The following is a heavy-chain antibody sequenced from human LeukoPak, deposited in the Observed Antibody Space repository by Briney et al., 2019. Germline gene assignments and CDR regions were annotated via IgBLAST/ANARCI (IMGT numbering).Heavy chain of an antibody. CDR3: ASPPGPDYYDSSGPEYFQH. CDR1: GGSFSGYY. V-gene: IGHV4-34*01. J-gene: IGHJ1*01. D-gene: IGHD3-22*01. CDR2: INHSGST. Sequence: PSETLSLTCAVYGGSFSGYYWSWIRQPPGKGLEWIGEINHSGSTNYNPSLKSRVTISVDTSKNQFSLKLSSVTAADTAVYYCASPPGPDYYDSSGPEYFQHWGQGTLVTVSS.